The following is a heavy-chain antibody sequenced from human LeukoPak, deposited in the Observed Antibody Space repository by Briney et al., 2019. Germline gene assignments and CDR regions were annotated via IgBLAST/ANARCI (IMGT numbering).Heavy chain of an antibody. CDR3: ARHSDSSGYWGHGMDV. CDR1: GGSISSYY. J-gene: IGHJ6*02. V-gene: IGHV4-59*08. D-gene: IGHD3-22*01. CDR2: IYYSGYT. Sequence: SETLSLTCTVSGGSISSYYWSWIRQPPGKGLEWIGYIYYSGYTNYNPSLKSRVTISVDTSKNQFSLKLSSVTAADTAVYYCARHSDSSGYWGHGMDVWGQGTTVTVSS.